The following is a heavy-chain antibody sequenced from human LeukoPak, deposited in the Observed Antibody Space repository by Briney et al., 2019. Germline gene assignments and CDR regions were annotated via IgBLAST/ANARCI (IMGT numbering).Heavy chain of an antibody. CDR1: GFTFDDYG. J-gene: IGHJ4*02. CDR2: INWNGGST. Sequence: GGSLRLSCAASGFTFDDYGMSWVRQAPGKGLEWVSGINWNGGSTVYADSVKGRFTISRDNAKNSLYLQMNSLRAEDTALYYCARDQSGTTALFDYWGEGTLVTVSS. V-gene: IGHV3-20*04. CDR3: ARDQSGTTALFDY. D-gene: IGHD1-1*01.